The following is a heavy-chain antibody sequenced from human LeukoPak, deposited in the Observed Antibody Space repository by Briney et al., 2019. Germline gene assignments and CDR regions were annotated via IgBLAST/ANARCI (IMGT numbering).Heavy chain of an antibody. CDR3: ARSTRSEYSSSSY. D-gene: IGHD6-6*01. J-gene: IGHJ4*02. CDR2: IRVYNGDT. CDR1: GYTFTSYG. Sequence: ASVKVSCKASGYTFTSYGISWVRQAPGQGLEWMGWIRVYNGDTNYAQKLQGRVTMTTDTSTSTAYMELRSLRSDDTAVYYCARSTRSEYSSSSYWGQGTLVTVS. V-gene: IGHV1-18*01.